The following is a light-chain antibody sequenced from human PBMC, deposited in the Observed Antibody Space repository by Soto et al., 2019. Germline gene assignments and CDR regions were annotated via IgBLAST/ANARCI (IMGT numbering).Light chain of an antibody. Sequence: IVMTQSPATLSVSPGERATLSCRASQSVSSKLAWYQQKPGQGPRLLVYRASTRTLGIPARFSGSESGTDFTLTISSLEPEDFAVYYCQQRYNWPPAFGQGTRLEIK. J-gene: IGKJ5*01. CDR1: QSVSSK. V-gene: IGKV3-15*01. CDR3: QQRYNWPPA. CDR2: RAS.